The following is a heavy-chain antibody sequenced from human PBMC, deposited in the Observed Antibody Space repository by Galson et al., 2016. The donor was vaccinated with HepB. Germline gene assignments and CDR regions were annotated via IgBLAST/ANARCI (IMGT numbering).Heavy chain of an antibody. J-gene: IGHJ4*02. CDR3: ARDSGLWVAVALFDF. V-gene: IGHV3-30-3*01. D-gene: IGHD6-19*01. CDR1: GFNFRNYA. CDR2: ISYDGNNI. Sequence: SLRLSCAASGFNFRNYAMNWVRQAPGKGLEWVALISYDGNNIYYADSVKGRFTISRDNSINTLYLQMNSLSAEDTAIYNCARDSGLWVAVALFDFWGQGTLVTVSS.